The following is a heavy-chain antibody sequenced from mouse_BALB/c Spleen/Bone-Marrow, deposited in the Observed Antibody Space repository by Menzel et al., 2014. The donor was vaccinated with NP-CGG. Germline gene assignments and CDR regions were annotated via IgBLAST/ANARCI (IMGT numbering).Heavy chain of an antibody. V-gene: IGHV7-1*02. Sequence: EVQVVESGGGLVQPGGSLRLSCATSGFTFSDFYMEWVRQPPGKRLEWIAASRNKVNDYTTEYSASVKGRFIVSRDTSQSILYLQMNALRAEDTAIYYCARAVYGNFDYWGHGTTLTVSS. CDR3: ARAVYGNFDY. CDR1: GFTFSDFY. CDR2: SRNKVNDYTT. D-gene: IGHD2-1*01. J-gene: IGHJ2*01.